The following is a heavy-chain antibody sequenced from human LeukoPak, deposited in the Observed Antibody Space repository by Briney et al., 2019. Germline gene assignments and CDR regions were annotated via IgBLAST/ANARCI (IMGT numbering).Heavy chain of an antibody. V-gene: IGHV3-21*01. CDR1: GFTFSSYS. D-gene: IGHD3-10*01. CDR2: ISSSSSYI. Sequence: GGSLRLSCAASGFTFSSYSMNWVRQAPGKGLEGGSSISSSSSYIYYADSVKGRFTISRDNAKNSLYLQMNSLRAEDTAVYYCARGFYYGSGSYERGSFDYWGQGTLVTVSS. J-gene: IGHJ4*02. CDR3: ARGFYYGSGSYERGSFDY.